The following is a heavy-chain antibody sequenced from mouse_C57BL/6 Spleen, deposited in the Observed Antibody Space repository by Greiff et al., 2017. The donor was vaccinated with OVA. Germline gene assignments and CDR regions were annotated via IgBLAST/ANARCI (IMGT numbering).Heavy chain of an antibody. V-gene: IGHV7-1*01. CDR2: SRNKANDYTT. CDR1: GFTFSDFY. J-gene: IGHJ3*01. Sequence: EVMLVESGGGLVQSGRSLRLSCATSGFTFSDFYMEWVRQAPGKGLEWIAASRNKANDYTTEYSASVKGRFIVSRDTSQSILYLQMNALRAEDTAIYYCARADSSGYSFAYWGQGTLVTVSA. D-gene: IGHD3-2*02. CDR3: ARADSSGYSFAY.